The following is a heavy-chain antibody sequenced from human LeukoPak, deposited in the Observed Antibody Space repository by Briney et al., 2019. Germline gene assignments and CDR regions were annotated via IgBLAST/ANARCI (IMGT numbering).Heavy chain of an antibody. Sequence: PGGSLRLSCAASGFTFSSYGMSWVRQAPGKGLEWVSAISGSGGSTYYADSVKGRFTISRDNAKNSLYLQMNSLRAEDTAVYYCARYDPRESGYVNWGQGTLVTVSS. D-gene: IGHD5-12*01. CDR2: ISGSGGST. V-gene: IGHV3-23*01. CDR1: GFTFSSYG. J-gene: IGHJ4*02. CDR3: ARYDPRESGYVN.